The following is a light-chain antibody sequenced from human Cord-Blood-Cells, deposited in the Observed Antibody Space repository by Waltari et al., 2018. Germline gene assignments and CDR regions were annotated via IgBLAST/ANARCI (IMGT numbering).Light chain of an antibody. V-gene: IGKV3-11*01. CDR2: DAS. CDR3: QKRSNWYT. J-gene: IGKJ2*01. CDR1: QSVSSY. Sequence: IVLTQSLASLFFSPLERATLSYSASQSVSSYLAWYQQKPGQSPRLLIYDASNRAAGITARSSGSGSRTDFTLTISSLETEDFEVYYCQKRSNWYTFCQGTKREIK.